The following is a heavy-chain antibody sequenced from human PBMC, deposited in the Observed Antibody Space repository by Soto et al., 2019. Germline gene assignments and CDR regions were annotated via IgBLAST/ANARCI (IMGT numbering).Heavy chain of an antibody. V-gene: IGHV4-39*01. D-gene: IGHD3-3*01. CDR1: GGSISSSSYY. Sequence: QLQLQESGPGLVKPSETLSLTCTVSGGSISSSSYYWGWIRQPPGKGLEWIGSIYYSGSTYYNPSLKSRVTISLDTYKNQFSLKLSSVTAADTAVYYCANTCPLLQKSSGYYLRGNYYGMDVWGQGTTVTVSS. CDR2: IYYSGST. J-gene: IGHJ6*02. CDR3: ANTCPLLQKSSGYYLRGNYYGMDV.